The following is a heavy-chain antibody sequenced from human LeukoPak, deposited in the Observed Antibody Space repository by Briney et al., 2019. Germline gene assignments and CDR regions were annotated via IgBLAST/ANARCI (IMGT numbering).Heavy chain of an antibody. J-gene: IGHJ4*02. CDR3: VKDRAANLYGSGAFEY. D-gene: IGHD3-10*01. V-gene: IGHV3-9*01. CDR1: GFTFDDYG. Sequence: GGSLRLSCAASGFTFDDYGIHWVRQAPGKGLEWVSGIDWNSGAVGYADSVKGRFTISRDNAKNSLYLQMNSLRAEDTAMYYCVKDRAANLYGSGAFEYWGQGTLVTVSS. CDR2: IDWNSGAV.